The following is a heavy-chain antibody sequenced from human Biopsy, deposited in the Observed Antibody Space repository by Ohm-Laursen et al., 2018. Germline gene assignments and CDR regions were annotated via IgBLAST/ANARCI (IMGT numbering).Heavy chain of an antibody. V-gene: IGHV4-61*05. CDR1: GGSIGSGGYY. D-gene: IGHD1-26*01. J-gene: IGHJ2*01. CDR3: ARHAPSYSWSYWRYFDL. CDR2: IYYTGNP. Sequence: SETLSLTWSVSGGSIGSGGYYWSWIRQTPGKGLEWIGYIYYTGNPNYNPSLKSRFTISVDKSMNQLSLRLTSVTAADTAVYYCARHAPSYSWSYWRYFDLWGRGTLVTVSS.